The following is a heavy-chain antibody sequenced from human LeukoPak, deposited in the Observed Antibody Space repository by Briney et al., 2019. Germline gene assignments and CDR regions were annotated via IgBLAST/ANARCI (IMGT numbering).Heavy chain of an antibody. CDR2: IYYSGST. J-gene: IGHJ6*02. D-gene: IGHD3-10*01. CDR3: AREGIYYYDMDV. V-gene: IGHV4-61*01. Sequence: PSETLSLTCTVSGGSVSSGSYFWSWVRQPPGKGLEWIGYIYYSGSTNYNPSLKSRVTISVDTSKNQFSLELSSVTAADTAVYYCAREGIYYYDMDVWGQGTTVTVSS. CDR1: GGSVSSGSYF.